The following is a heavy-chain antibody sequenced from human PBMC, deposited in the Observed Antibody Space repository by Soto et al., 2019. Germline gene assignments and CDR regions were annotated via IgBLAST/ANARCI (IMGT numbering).Heavy chain of an antibody. V-gene: IGHV3-23*01. J-gene: IGHJ4*02. Sequence: GGSLRLSCAASGFTFSSYAMSWVRQAPGKGLEWVSAISGSGGSTYYADSAKGRFTISRDNSKNTLYLQMNSLRAEDTAVYYCAKGGIMITFGGVIAPHYWGQGTLVTVSS. D-gene: IGHD3-16*02. CDR2: ISGSGGST. CDR1: GFTFSSYA. CDR3: AKGGIMITFGGVIAPHY.